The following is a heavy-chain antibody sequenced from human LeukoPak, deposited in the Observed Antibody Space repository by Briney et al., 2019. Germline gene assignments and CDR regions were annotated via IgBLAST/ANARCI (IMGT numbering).Heavy chain of an antibody. Sequence: GGSLRLSCAASGFTFSSYGMHWVRQAPGKGLEWVAVVWYDGSNKYNADSVKGRFTISRDNSKNTLYLQMNSLRAEDTAVYYCARDQILYSSGWYQYYFDYWGQGTLVTVSS. J-gene: IGHJ4*02. CDR1: GFTFSSYG. D-gene: IGHD6-19*01. V-gene: IGHV3-33*01. CDR2: VWYDGSNK. CDR3: ARDQILYSSGWYQYYFDY.